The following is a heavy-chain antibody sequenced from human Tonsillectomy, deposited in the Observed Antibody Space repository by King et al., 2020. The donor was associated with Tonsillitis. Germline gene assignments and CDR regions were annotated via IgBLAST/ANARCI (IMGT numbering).Heavy chain of an antibody. V-gene: IGHV3-7*01. J-gene: IGHJ4*02. D-gene: IGHD2-15*01. CDR3: ARDLNAYCSGGSCYSALYFDY. CDR1: EFTFSRYW. Sequence: VQLVESGGGLVQPGGSLRLSCVASEFTFSRYWMSWVRQAPGKGLEWVANIKQDASEKYYVDSVKGRFTISRDNAKNSLYLQMNSLRAEDTALYYCARDLNAYCSGGSCYSALYFDYWGQGTLVTVSS. CDR2: IKQDASEK.